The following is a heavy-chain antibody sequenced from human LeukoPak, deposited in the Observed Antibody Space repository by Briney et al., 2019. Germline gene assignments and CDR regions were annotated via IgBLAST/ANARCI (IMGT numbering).Heavy chain of an antibody. CDR2: INHSGST. CDR3: ARWSDDYGDYGTLDY. V-gene: IGHV4-34*01. CDR1: GGSFSGYY. D-gene: IGHD4-17*01. Sequence: SETLSLTCAVYGGSFSGYYWSWIRQPPGKGLEWIGEINHSGSTNYNPSLKSRVTISVDTSKNQFSLKLGSVTAADTAVYYCARWSDDYGDYGTLDYWGQGTLVTVSS. J-gene: IGHJ4*02.